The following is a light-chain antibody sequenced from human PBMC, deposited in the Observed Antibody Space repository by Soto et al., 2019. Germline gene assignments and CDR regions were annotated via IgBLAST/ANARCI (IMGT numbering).Light chain of an antibody. CDR2: DVN. CDR3: SSYTGTSTFV. CDR1: SSDVGGYDY. V-gene: IGLV2-14*01. Sequence: QSVLTQPASVSGSPGQSITISCTGTSSDVGGYDYVSWYQQLPGKAPKLMIYDVNNRPSGVSNRFSGSKSGNTASLTISGLQAEEEADYYCSSYTGTSTFVFGGGTKVTVL. J-gene: IGLJ1*01.